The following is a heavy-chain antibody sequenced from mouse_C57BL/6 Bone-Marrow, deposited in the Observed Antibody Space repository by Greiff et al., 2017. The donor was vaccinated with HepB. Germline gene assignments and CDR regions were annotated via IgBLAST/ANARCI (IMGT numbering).Heavy chain of an antibody. J-gene: IGHJ4*01. Sequence: EVNLVESGGGLVKPGGSLKLSCAASGFTFSSYAMSWVRQTPEKRLEWVATISDGGSYTYYPDNVKGRFTISRDNAKNNLYLQMSHLKSEDTAMYYCAREWHGYYVNYAMDYWGQGTSVTVSS. D-gene: IGHD2-3*01. CDR2: ISDGGSYT. V-gene: IGHV5-4*01. CDR1: GFTFSSYA. CDR3: AREWHGYYVNYAMDY.